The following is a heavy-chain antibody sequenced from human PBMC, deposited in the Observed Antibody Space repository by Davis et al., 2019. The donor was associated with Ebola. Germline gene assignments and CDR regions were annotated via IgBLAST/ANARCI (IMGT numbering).Heavy chain of an antibody. CDR3: ARDRGCGGDCYWYFDL. J-gene: IGHJ2*01. CDR1: GGSISSYY. D-gene: IGHD2-21*02. V-gene: IGHV4-59*01. CDR2: IYYSGST. Sequence: PSETLSLTCTVSGGSISSYYWSWIRQPPGKGLEWIGYIYYSGSTNYNPSLKSRVTISVDTSKNQFSLKLSSVTAADTAVYYCARDRGCGGDCYWYFDLWGHGTLVTVSS.